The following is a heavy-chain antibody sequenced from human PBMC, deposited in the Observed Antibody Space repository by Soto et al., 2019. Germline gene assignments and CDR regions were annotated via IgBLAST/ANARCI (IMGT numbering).Heavy chain of an antibody. D-gene: IGHD5-18*01. J-gene: IGHJ6*02. CDR2: ISYDGSNK. Sequence: QVQLVESGGGVVQPGRSLRLSCAASGFTFSSYAMHWVRQAPGKGLEWVAVISYDGSNKYYADSVKGRFTISRDNYKNTLYLQMNSRRAEDTAVYYCARVWRGYSYGYNEDINYYYYYGMDVWGQGTTVTVSS. CDR1: GFTFSSYA. CDR3: ARVWRGYSYGYNEDINYYYYYGMDV. V-gene: IGHV3-30-3*01.